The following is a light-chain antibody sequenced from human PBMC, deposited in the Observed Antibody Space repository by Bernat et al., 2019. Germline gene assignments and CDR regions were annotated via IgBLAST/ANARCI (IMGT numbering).Light chain of an antibody. J-gene: IGLJ2*01. Sequence: QFALTQPASVSGSPGQSITISFTGASSDVGSYNLVSWYQQLPGRAPRLMIYEVSQRPSGGSYRFSGSKSGNTASLTISGLQSEDEAHYYCCSYAGRTTMIFGGGTKVTVL. V-gene: IGLV2-23*02. CDR1: SSDVGSYNL. CDR3: CSYAGRTTMI. CDR2: EVS.